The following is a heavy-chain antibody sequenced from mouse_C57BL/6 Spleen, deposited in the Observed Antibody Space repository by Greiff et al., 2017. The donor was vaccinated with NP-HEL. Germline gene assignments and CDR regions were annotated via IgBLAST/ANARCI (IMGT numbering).Heavy chain of an antibody. CDR2: IYPNNGGT. J-gene: IGHJ1*03. D-gene: IGHD4-1*01. CDR3: AREDRMGRGLYIDV. CDR1: GYTFTDYN. Sequence: VQLKESGPELVKPGASVKMSCKASGYTFTDYNMHWVKQSHGKSLEWIGYIYPNNGGTSYNQKFKGKATLTVNKSSSTAYMELRSRTSEDSAFYYCAREDRMGRGLYIDVWGTGTTVTVSS. V-gene: IGHV1-22*01.